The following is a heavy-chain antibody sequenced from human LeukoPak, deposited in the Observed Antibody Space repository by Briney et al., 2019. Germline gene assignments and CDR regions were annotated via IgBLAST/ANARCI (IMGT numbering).Heavy chain of an antibody. D-gene: IGHD6-6*01. CDR2: IYTSGST. Sequence: ASETLSLTCTVSGGSISSYYWSWIRQPPGKGLEWIGYIYTSGSTNYNPSLKSRVTISVDTSKNQFSLKLSSVTAADTAVYYCAGLEYSSSYENWFDPWGQGTLVTVSS. J-gene: IGHJ5*02. CDR1: GGSISSYY. CDR3: AGLEYSSSYENWFDP. V-gene: IGHV4-4*09.